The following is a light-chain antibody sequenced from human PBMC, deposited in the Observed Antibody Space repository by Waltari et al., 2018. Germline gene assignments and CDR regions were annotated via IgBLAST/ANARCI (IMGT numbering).Light chain of an antibody. CDR1: QTVTSW. Sequence: DIQLTQSHSTPSAPVGDTVTHTRRASQTVTSWLAWYQQKPRKAPKLLIYRASTLENGVPARFSGSGFATVFTLTISSLQPDDFATYYCQQYHTDKTFGQGTKVEIK. V-gene: IGKV1-5*03. J-gene: IGKJ2*01. CDR3: QQYHTDKT. CDR2: RAS.